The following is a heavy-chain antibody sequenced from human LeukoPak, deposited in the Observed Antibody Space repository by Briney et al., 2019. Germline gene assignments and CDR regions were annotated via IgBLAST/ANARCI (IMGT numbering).Heavy chain of an antibody. V-gene: IGHV3-23*01. CDR3: AKWPRSGCSGGSCYDPDY. J-gene: IGHJ4*02. D-gene: IGHD2-15*01. CDR2: ISGSGGST. Sequence: GGSLRLSCAAPGFTFSSYAMSWVRQAPGKGLEWVSAISGSGGSTYYADSVKGRFTISRDNSKNTLYLQMNSLRAEDTAVYYCAKWPRSGCSGGSCYDPDYWGQGTLVTVSS. CDR1: GFTFSSYA.